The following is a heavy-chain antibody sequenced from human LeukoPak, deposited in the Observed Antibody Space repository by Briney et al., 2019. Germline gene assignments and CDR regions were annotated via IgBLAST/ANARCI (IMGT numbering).Heavy chain of an antibody. CDR1: GGSISSSGYY. CDR2: IYYSGSN. V-gene: IGHV4-39*07. Sequence: KPSETLSLTCTVSGGSISSSGYYWGWIRQTPGKGLEWIGSIYYSGSNYHNPSLKSRVSMSVDTSKNQFSLKLSPVTAANTAVYYCASAGGTMIDAPPSDAFDIWGQGTMVTVPS. D-gene: IGHD3-22*01. CDR3: ASAGGTMIDAPPSDAFDI. J-gene: IGHJ3*02.